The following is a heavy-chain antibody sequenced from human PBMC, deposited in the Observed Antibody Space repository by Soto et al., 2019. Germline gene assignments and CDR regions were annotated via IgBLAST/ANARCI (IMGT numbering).Heavy chain of an antibody. CDR3: AREGHYYDSSGYYYEVRAFDI. CDR2: IIPIFGTA. J-gene: IGHJ3*02. V-gene: IGHV1-69*01. Sequence: QVQLVQSGAEVKKPGSSVKVSCKASGGTFSSYAISWVRQAPGQGLEWMGGIIPIFGTANYAQKFQGRVTNTADESTSTAYMELSSLRSEDTAVYYCAREGHYYDSSGYYYEVRAFDIWGQGTMVTVSS. CDR1: GGTFSSYA. D-gene: IGHD3-22*01.